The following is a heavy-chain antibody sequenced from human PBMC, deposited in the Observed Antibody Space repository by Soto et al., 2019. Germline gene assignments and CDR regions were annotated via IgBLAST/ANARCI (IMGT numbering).Heavy chain of an antibody. D-gene: IGHD5-12*01. Sequence: PGESLKISCKGSGYSFTSYWIGWVRQMPGKGLEWMGIIYPGDSDTRYSPSFQGQVTISADKSISTTYLQWSSLRASDTAMYYCARQEATTESHAFDIWGQGTMVTVSS. V-gene: IGHV5-51*01. J-gene: IGHJ3*02. CDR3: ARQEATTESHAFDI. CDR1: GYSFTSYW. CDR2: IYPGDSDT.